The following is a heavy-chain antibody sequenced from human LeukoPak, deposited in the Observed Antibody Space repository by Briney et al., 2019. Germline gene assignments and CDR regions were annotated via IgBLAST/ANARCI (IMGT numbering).Heavy chain of an antibody. J-gene: IGHJ3*02. CDR2: ISGSGGGT. Sequence: GGSLRLSCAASGFTFSSYAMTWVRQAPGKGLEWVSSISGSGGGTYYADSVKGRFTISRDDSKNTLYLQIKSPRAEDTAVYYCAKVYGGATIDASDIWGQGTMVSVTS. D-gene: IGHD1-26*01. V-gene: IGHV3-23*01. CDR1: GFTFSSYA. CDR3: AKVYGGATIDASDI.